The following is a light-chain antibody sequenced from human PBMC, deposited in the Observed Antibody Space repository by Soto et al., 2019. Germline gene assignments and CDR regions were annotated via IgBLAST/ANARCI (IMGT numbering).Light chain of an antibody. J-gene: IGKJ4*01. CDR2: KAS. CDR1: QNIRSR. CDR3: QHRSKWPPLT. V-gene: IGKV1-5*03. Sequence: DFQMTQSPSTLSASVGARVPITCRASQNIRSRLAWFQQKPGKAPKLLIYKASTLKSGVPSRFSGSGSGTDFTLTISSLEPGDFAVYFCQHRSKWPPLTFGGGTKVDIK.